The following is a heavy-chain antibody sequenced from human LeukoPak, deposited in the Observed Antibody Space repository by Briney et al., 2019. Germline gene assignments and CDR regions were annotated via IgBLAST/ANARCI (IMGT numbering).Heavy chain of an antibody. J-gene: IGHJ4*02. CDR3: ARHVSYDYVWGSYRRRVYFDY. CDR2: INHSGST. Sequence: SETLSLTCAVYGGSFSGYYWSWIRQPPGKGLEWIGEINHSGSTNYNPSLKSRVTISVDTSKNQFSLKLSSVTAADTAVYYRARHVSYDYVWGSYRRRVYFDYWGQGTLVTVSS. V-gene: IGHV4-34*01. D-gene: IGHD3-16*02. CDR1: GGSFSGYY.